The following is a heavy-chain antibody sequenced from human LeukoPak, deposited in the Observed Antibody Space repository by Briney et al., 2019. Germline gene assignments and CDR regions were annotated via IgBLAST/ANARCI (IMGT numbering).Heavy chain of an antibody. D-gene: IGHD6-19*01. CDR2: ISYYGSNK. CDR1: GFTFSSYA. V-gene: IGHV3-30*01. J-gene: IGHJ4*02. Sequence: PGRSLRLSCAASGFTFSSYAMHWVRQAPGKGLEWVAVISYYGSNKYYADTVKGRFTSSRDNSKNTLYLQMNSLKAEDTAVYYCARDIAVAGADNADYWGQGTLVTVSS. CDR3: ARDIAVAGADNADY.